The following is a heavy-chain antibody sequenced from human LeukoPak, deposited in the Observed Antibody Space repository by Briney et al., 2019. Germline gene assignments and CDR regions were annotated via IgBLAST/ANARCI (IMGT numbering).Heavy chain of an antibody. CDR3: AREAAGENIDY. D-gene: IGHD6-25*01. V-gene: IGHV3-7*01. CDR1: GFTFSSYW. Sequence: GGSLRLSCAASGFTFSSYWMSWVRQAPGKGLEWVANIKQDGSEKYYVDSVKGRFTISRDNAKNSLYLQMNSLKAEDTAVYYCAREAAGENIDYWGQGTLVTVSS. CDR2: IKQDGSEK. J-gene: IGHJ4*02.